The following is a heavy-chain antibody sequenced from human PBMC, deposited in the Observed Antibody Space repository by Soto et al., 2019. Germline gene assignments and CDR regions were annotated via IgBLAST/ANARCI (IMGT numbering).Heavy chain of an antibody. J-gene: IGHJ4*02. CDR2: INPNSGGT. CDR3: ARGSAYYDSSGYYFDY. CDR1: GYTFTGYY. V-gene: IGHV1-2*02. D-gene: IGHD3-22*01. Sequence: GASVKVSGKASGYTFTGYYMHWVRQAPGQGLEWMGWINPNSGGTNYAQKFQGRVTMTRDTSISTAYMELSRLRSDDTAVYYCARGSAYYDSSGYYFDYWGQGTLVTVSS.